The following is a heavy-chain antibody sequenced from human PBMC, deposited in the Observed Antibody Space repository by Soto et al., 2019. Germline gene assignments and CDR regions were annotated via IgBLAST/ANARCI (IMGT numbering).Heavy chain of an antibody. CDR2: ISGSGGST. D-gene: IGHD2-2*01. V-gene: IGHV3-23*01. CDR3: AKVKYQLLSDGMDV. Sequence: EVQLLESGGGLVQPGGSLRLSCAASGFTFSSYAMSWVRQAPGKGLEWVSAISGSGGSTYYADSGKGRFTISRDNSTNTLYLQMNSLRAEATAVYYCAKVKYQLLSDGMDVWGQGTTVTVSS. J-gene: IGHJ6*02. CDR1: GFTFSSYA.